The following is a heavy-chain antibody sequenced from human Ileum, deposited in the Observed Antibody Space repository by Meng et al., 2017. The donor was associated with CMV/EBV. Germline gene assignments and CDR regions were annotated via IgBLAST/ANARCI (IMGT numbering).Heavy chain of an antibody. CDR2: ISGGGDGT. J-gene: IGHJ6*02. Sequence: GGSLRLSCAASGLTFNNYAMTWARQTPGKGLEWVSAISGGGDGTYYADSVRGRFTISRDNSKNTLYLQMNSLRAEDTAVYYCAKDVLGATNYYYGMDVWGQGTTVTVSS. CDR1: GLTFNNYA. V-gene: IGHV3-23*01. CDR3: AKDVLGATNYYYGMDV. D-gene: IGHD1-26*01.